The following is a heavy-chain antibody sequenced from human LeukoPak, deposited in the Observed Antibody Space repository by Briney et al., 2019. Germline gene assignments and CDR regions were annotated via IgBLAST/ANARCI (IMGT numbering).Heavy chain of an antibody. J-gene: IGHJ5*02. CDR2: ISAYNGNT. Sequence: GASVKVSCKASGYTFTSYGISWVRQAPEQGLEWMGWISAYNGNTNYAQKLQGRVTMTTDTSTSTAYMELRSLRSDDTAVYYCARVKARAAYNWFDPWGQGTLVTVSS. D-gene: IGHD6-25*01. CDR3: ARVKARAAYNWFDP. V-gene: IGHV1-18*01. CDR1: GYTFTSYG.